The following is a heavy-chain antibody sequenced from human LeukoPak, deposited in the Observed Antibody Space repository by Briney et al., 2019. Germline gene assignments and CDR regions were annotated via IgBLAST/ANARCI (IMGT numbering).Heavy chain of an antibody. D-gene: IGHD3-3*01. J-gene: IGHJ4*02. Sequence: PGGSLRLSCAASGFTVSSNYMSWVRQAPGKGLEWIGEINHSGSTNYNPSLKSRVTISVDTSKNQFSLKLSSVTAADTAVYYCARVSSRSGYYTYWGQGTLVTVSS. CDR3: ARVSSRSGYYTY. V-gene: IGHV4-34*01. CDR1: GFTVSSNY. CDR2: INHSGST.